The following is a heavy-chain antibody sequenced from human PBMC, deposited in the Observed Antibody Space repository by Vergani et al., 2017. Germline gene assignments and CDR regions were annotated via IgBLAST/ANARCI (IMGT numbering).Heavy chain of an antibody. Sequence: EVQLLESGGGLLQPGGSLRLSCAASGFTFSNYAMSWVRQAPGKGLEWVSAISGSGGSTYYADSVKGRFTISRDNSKSTLYLQMNSLRAEDTAVYYCAKANTNDILTGYYDYWDQGTLVTVSS. D-gene: IGHD3-9*01. CDR1: GFTFSNYA. J-gene: IGHJ4*02. CDR2: ISGSGGST. CDR3: AKANTNDILTGYYDY. V-gene: IGHV3-23*01.